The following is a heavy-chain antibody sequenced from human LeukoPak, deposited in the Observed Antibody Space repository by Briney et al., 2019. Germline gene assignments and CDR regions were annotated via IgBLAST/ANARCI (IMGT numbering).Heavy chain of an antibody. V-gene: IGHV3-74*01. D-gene: IGHD3-22*01. CDR3: ARASRGYYYDSRGYSDY. J-gene: IGHJ4*02. CDR1: GFTFSSYW. CDR2: INSDGSST. Sequence: GGSLRLSCAASGFTFSSYWMHWVRQAPGKGLVWVSRINSDGSSTSYADSVKGRFTISRDNAKNTLYLQMNSLRAEDTAVYYCARASRGYYYDSRGYSDYWGQGTPVTVSS.